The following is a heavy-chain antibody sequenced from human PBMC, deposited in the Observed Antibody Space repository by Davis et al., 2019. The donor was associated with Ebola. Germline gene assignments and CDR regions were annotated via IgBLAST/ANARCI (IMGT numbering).Heavy chain of an antibody. V-gene: IGHV3-23*01. D-gene: IGHD2-21*01. Sequence: PGGSLRLSCAASGFTFSSYAMSWVRQAPGKGLEWVSAISGSGGSTYYADSVKGRFTISRDNSKNTLYLQMNSLRAEDTAVYYCAKGQLQHIVGSLDPWGQGTLVTVSS. CDR1: GFTFSSYA. CDR2: ISGSGGST. CDR3: AKGQLQHIVGSLDP. J-gene: IGHJ5*02.